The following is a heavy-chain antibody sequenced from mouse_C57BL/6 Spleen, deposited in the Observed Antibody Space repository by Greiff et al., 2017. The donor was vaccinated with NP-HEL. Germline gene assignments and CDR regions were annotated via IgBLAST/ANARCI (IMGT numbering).Heavy chain of an antibody. D-gene: IGHD1-1*01. V-gene: IGHV1-74*01. CDR3: ATYGSSYYYAMDY. CDR2: IHPSDSDT. J-gene: IGHJ4*01. CDR1: GYTFTSYW. Sequence: VQLQQPGAELVKPGASVKVSCKASGYTFTSYWMHWVKQRPGQGLEWIGRIHPSDSDTNYNQKFKGKATLTVDKSSSTSYMQLSSLTSEDSAVYYCATYGSSYYYAMDYWGQGTSVTVSS.